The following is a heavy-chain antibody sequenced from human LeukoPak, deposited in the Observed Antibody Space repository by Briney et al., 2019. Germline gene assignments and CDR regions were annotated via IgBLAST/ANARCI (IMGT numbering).Heavy chain of an antibody. CDR2: IYTSGDT. CDR3: ASTEAGGVGAPVPFDY. D-gene: IGHD1-26*01. V-gene: IGHV4-61*02. CDR1: GGSMISGSYY. J-gene: IGHJ4*02. Sequence: SETLSLTCTVSGGSMISGSYYWSWIRQPAGKGLEWIGRIYTSGDTIYNPSLKSRLTISVDTSKSHFSLKLTSVTAADSAVYYCASTEAGGVGAPVPFDYWGQGTLVTVSS.